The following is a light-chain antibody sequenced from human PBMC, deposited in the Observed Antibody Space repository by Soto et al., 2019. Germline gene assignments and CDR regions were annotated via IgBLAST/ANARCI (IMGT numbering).Light chain of an antibody. CDR1: QSIFNQ. CDR2: GAS. V-gene: IGKV3-15*01. CDR3: HHYKWPTEWT. J-gene: IGKJ1*01. Sequence: EIVMTQSPGTLSVSPGERATLSCRASQSIFNQLAWYQQKPGQAPRLLIYGASTRATGVSTRFSGSVSGTEFTLTISSLRSEDSAVYYCHHYKWPTEWTLGQGTKVDIK.